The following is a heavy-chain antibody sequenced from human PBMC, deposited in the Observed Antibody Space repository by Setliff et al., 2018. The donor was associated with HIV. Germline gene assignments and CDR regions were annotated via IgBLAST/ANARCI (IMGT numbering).Heavy chain of an antibody. V-gene: IGHV1-18*01. D-gene: IGHD4-4*01. J-gene: IGHJ3*02. CDR2: ISAYNGNT. CDR1: GYTFTSYD. Sequence: ASVKVSCKASGYTFTSYDINWVRQAPGQGLEWMGWISAYNGNTNYAQKLQGRVTMTTDTSTSTAYMELRSLRSDDTAVYYCAGEGYSVDAFDIWGQGTMVTVSS. CDR3: AGEGYSVDAFDI.